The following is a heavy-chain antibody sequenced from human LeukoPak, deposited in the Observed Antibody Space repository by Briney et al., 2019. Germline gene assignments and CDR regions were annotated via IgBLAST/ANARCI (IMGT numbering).Heavy chain of an antibody. D-gene: IGHD1-26*01. CDR1: GYTFTSNY. CDR2: ISAYNGNT. CDR3: ARAPGESGDY. J-gene: IGHJ4*02. V-gene: IGHV1-2*02. Sequence: AASVKVSCKASGYTFTSNYIHWVRQAPGQGLEWMGWISAYNGNTNYAQKFQGRVTMTRDTSISTAYMELSRLRSDDTAVYYCARAPGESGDYWGQGTLVTVSS.